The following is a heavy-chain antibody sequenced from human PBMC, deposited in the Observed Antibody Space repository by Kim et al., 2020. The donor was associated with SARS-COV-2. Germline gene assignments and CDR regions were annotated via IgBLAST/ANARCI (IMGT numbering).Heavy chain of an antibody. CDR3: ARDRVAAPIYGMDV. CDR1: GYTFTSYA. CDR2: INAGNGNT. Sequence: ASVKVSCKASGYTFTSYAMHWVRQAPGQRLEWMGGINAGNGNTKYSQKFQGRVTITRDTSASTAYMELSSLRSEDTAVYYCARDRVAAPIYGMDVWGQGTTVTVSS. V-gene: IGHV1-3*01. J-gene: IGHJ6*02. D-gene: IGHD6-6*01.